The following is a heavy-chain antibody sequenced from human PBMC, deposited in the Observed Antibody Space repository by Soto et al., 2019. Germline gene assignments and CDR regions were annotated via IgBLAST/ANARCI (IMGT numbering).Heavy chain of an antibody. CDR3: ARVRASRPDYPYYGMDV. CDR1: GYRFTDYY. J-gene: IGHJ6*02. V-gene: IGHV1-2*02. CDR2: INPNTGGT. Sequence: QVQLVQSGAEVKKPGASVKVSCKASGYRFTDYYLHWVRQAPGQGPEWMGWINPNTGGTNYARKLQGRVTMTWDTAITTAYMDLSSLTSADTALYYCARVRASRPDYPYYGMDVLGQGTTVTVSS.